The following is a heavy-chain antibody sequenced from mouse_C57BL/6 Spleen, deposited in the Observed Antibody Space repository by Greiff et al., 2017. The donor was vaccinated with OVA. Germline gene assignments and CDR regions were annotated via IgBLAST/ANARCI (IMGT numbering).Heavy chain of an antibody. J-gene: IGHJ2*01. D-gene: IGHD1-1*01. V-gene: IGHV1-53*01. CDR3: ARSTLLTVVADY. Sequence: QVQLQQPGTELVKPGASVKLSCKASGYTFTSYWMHWVKQRPGQGLEWIGNINPSNGGTNYNEKFKSKATLTVDKSPSTAYMQLSSLTSEDSAVYYCARSTLLTVVADYWGQGTTLTVSS. CDR1: GYTFTSYW. CDR2: INPSNGGT.